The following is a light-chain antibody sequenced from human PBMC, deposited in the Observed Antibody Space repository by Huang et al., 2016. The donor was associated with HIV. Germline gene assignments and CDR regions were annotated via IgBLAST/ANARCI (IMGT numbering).Light chain of an antibody. CDR3: QQSYNLPYT. CDR1: QSITTY. J-gene: IGKJ2*01. V-gene: IGKV1-39*01. Sequence: DIQMTQSPPSLSASLGDRVTITCRASQSITTYLNWYRHKPGEAPELLIHATSTLQNGLPSRFSGGGSGTDFTLTITNLQPEDVASYYCQQSYNLPYTFGRGTKVDIK. CDR2: ATS.